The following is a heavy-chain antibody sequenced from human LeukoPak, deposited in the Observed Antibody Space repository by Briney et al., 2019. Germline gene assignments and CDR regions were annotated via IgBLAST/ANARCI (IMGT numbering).Heavy chain of an antibody. CDR2: ISGSGGST. CDR3: ANHGGNRPRYYFDY. D-gene: IGHD4-23*01. Sequence: PGGSLRLSCAASGFTFGSYAMSWVRQAPGKGLEWVSAISGSGGSTYYADSVKGRFTISRDNSKNTLYLQMNSLRAEDTAVYYCANHGGNRPRYYFDYWGQGTLVTVSS. CDR1: GFTFGSYA. J-gene: IGHJ4*02. V-gene: IGHV3-23*01.